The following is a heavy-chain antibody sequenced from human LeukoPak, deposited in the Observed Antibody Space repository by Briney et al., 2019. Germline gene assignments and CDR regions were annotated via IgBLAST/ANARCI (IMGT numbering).Heavy chain of an antibody. D-gene: IGHD3-16*01. Sequence: GGSLRLSCAASGFTFSTYWMTWVRQAPGKGLEWVANIKQDGTEKYYVDSVKGRFTVSRDNAKNSLYLQMNSLRAEDTAVYYCARYRGSGGQRLDYWGQGTLVTDSS. CDR3: ARYRGSGGQRLDY. V-gene: IGHV3-7*01. CDR2: IKQDGTEK. J-gene: IGHJ4*02. CDR1: GFTFSTYW.